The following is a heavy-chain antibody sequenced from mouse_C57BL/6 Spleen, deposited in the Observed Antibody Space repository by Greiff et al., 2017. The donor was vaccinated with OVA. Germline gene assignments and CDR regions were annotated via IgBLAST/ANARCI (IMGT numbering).Heavy chain of an antibody. V-gene: IGHV1-80*01. CDR3: ARWGYGSSYWYFDV. J-gene: IGHJ1*03. D-gene: IGHD1-1*01. CDR2: IYPGDGDT. CDR1: GYAFSSYW. Sequence: QVQLQQSGAELVKPGASVKISCKASGYAFSSYWMNWVKQRPGKGLEGIGQIYPGDGDTNYNGKFKGKATRTADKSSSTASMQLSSLTSEDSAVYFCARWGYGSSYWYFDVWGTGTTVTVSS.